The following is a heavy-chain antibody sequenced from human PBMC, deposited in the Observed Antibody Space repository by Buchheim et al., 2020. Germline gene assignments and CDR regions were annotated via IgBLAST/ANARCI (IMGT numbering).Heavy chain of an antibody. V-gene: IGHV3-21*01. D-gene: IGHD2-2*01. CDR2: ITSSSSYL. CDR3: TREQDPGSSDWDEFDF. CDR1: GFTFSTYS. Sequence: EVQLVESGGGLVKPGGSLRLSCAASGFTFSTYSMTWVRQAPGKGLEWLSSITSSSSYLYYADSVKGRFTISRDNAKKSLYLQMNSLRAEDTAVYYCTREQDPGSSDWDEFDFWGQGIL. J-gene: IGHJ4*02.